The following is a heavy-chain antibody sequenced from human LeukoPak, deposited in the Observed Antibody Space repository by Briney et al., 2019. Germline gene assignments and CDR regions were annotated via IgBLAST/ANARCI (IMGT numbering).Heavy chain of an antibody. Sequence: SETLSLTCAVYGASFSGYYWSWIRQPPGKGLEWIGEINHSGSTNYNPSLKSRVTISVDTSKNQFSLKLSSVTAADTAVYYCARVGGWYHWFDPWGQGTLVTVSS. J-gene: IGHJ5*02. V-gene: IGHV4-34*01. D-gene: IGHD6-19*01. CDR1: GASFSGYY. CDR2: INHSGST. CDR3: ARVGGWYHWFDP.